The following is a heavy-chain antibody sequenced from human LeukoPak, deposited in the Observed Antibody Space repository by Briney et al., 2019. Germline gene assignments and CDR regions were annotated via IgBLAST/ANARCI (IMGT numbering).Heavy chain of an antibody. Sequence: GASVKVSCKAPGGTFSSYAISCVRQAPGQGLEWMGGIIPTFGTANYAQKFQGRVTITRDPSATTAYMELSSLRSEDMAVYYCAKDRGGTGDFDSWGQGTLVTVSS. CDR2: IIPTFGTA. CDR3: AKDRGGTGDFDS. J-gene: IGHJ4*02. D-gene: IGHD3-10*01. CDR1: GGTFSSYA. V-gene: IGHV1-69*05.